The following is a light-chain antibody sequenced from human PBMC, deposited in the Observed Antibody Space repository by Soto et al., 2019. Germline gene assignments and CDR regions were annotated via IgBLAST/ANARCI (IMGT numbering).Light chain of an antibody. Sequence: QSVLTQPPSASGTPGQRVTISCSGSSSNIGSNHVFWYQQLPGTAPKLLIYRNDQRPSGVPDRFSGSKSGTSASLAISGLRSKDEADYYCAAWDDSLSGGVFGGGTKLTVL. J-gene: IGLJ2*01. CDR3: AAWDDSLSGGV. V-gene: IGLV1-47*01. CDR1: SSNIGSNH. CDR2: RND.